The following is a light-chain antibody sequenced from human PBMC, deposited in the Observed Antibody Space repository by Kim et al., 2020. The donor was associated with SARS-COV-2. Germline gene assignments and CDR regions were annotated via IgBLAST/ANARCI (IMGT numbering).Light chain of an antibody. CDR2: AAS. Sequence: DTQLTQSPSSLSASVGDRVTITCRASRNVNIYLNWYQQKAGTAPKLLIYAASSLQSGVPSRFSGSGSGTAFTLTISSLQAEDSATYYCQQSDNTPLTFGGGTKVDI. V-gene: IGKV1-39*01. J-gene: IGKJ4*01. CDR1: RNVNIY. CDR3: QQSDNTPLT.